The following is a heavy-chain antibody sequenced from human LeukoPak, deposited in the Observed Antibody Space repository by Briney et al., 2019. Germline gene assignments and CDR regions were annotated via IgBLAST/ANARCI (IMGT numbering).Heavy chain of an antibody. CDR3: ARGYYGSGSYYRPHYYFDY. Sequence: SQTLFLTCAVSGGSISSGGYSWSWIRQPPGKGLEWIGYIYHSGSTYYNPSLKSRVTISVDRSKNQFSLKLSSVTAADTAVYYCARGYYGSGSYYRPHYYFDYWGQGTLVTVSS. CDR2: IYHSGST. D-gene: IGHD3-10*01. V-gene: IGHV4-30-2*01. CDR1: GGSISSGGYS. J-gene: IGHJ4*02.